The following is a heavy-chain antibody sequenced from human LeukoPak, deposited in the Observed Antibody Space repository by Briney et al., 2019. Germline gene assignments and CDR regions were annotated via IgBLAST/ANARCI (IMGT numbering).Heavy chain of an antibody. CDR2: IYYSGST. D-gene: IGHD2-2*01. J-gene: IGHJ3*02. CDR1: GGSISSYY. Sequence: KPSETLSLTCTVSGGSISSYYWSWIRQPPGKGLEWIGYIYYSGSTNYNPSLKSRVTISVDTSKNQFSLKLSSVTAADTAVYYCARWTDTWYIVVVPAALNDAFDIWGQGTMVTVSS. CDR3: ARWTDTWYIVVVPAALNDAFDI. V-gene: IGHV4-59*01.